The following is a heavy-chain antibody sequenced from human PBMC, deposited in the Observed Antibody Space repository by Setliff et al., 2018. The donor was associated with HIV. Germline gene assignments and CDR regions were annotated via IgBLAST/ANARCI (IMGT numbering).Heavy chain of an antibody. CDR2: INHSGTT. CDR3: ARGTRGYCSSGSCYFWLDP. D-gene: IGHD2-15*01. Sequence: PSETLSLTCGVYGGSFSGYYWSWIRQSPGKGLEWIGEINHSGTTNYNPSLKSRVTISIDTSKKQFSLKLTSVIAADTAVYYCARGTRGYCSSGSCYFWLDPWGQGSLVTVSS. J-gene: IGHJ5*02. V-gene: IGHV4-34*01. CDR1: GGSFSGYY.